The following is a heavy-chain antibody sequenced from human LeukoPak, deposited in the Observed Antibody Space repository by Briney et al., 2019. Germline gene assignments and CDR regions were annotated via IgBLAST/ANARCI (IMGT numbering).Heavy chain of an antibody. CDR3: ARMFVRSGAFDI. V-gene: IGHV1-18*01. Sequence: ASVKVSCKVSGYTLTELSMHWVRQAPGQGLEWMGWISAYNGITNYAQKLQGRVTMTTDTSTSTAYMELRSLRSDDTAVYYCARMFVRSGAFDIWGQGTMVTVSS. D-gene: IGHD3-10*02. CDR1: GYTLTELS. CDR2: ISAYNGIT. J-gene: IGHJ3*02.